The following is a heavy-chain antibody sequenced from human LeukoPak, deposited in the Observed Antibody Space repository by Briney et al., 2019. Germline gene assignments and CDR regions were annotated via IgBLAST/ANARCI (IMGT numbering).Heavy chain of an antibody. CDR2: INAGSGNT. Sequence: ASVKVSCKASGYTFTSYAMHWVRQAPGRRLEWMGWINAGSGNTKYSQKFQGRVTITRDTSASTAYMELSSLRSEDTAVYYCARGAMVRGVIILRWFDPWGQGTLVTVSS. D-gene: IGHD3-10*01. J-gene: IGHJ5*02. CDR3: ARGAMVRGVIILRWFDP. V-gene: IGHV1-3*01. CDR1: GYTFTSYA.